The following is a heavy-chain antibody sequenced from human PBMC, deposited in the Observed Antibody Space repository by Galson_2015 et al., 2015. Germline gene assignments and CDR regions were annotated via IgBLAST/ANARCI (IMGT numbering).Heavy chain of an antibody. CDR2: IWYDGSNK. CDR1: GFTFSSYG. Sequence: SLRLSCAASGFTFSSYGMHWVRQAPGKGLEWVAVIWYDGSNKYYADSVKGRFTISRDNSKNTLYLQMNSLRAEDTAVYYCARDPLYYYGSGIDSGATEIDYWGQGTLVTVSS. V-gene: IGHV3-33*01. J-gene: IGHJ4*02. D-gene: IGHD3-10*01. CDR3: ARDPLYYYGSGIDSGATEIDY.